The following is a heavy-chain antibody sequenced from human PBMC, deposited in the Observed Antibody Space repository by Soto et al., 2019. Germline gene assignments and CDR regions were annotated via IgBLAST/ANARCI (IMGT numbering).Heavy chain of an antibody. J-gene: IGHJ6*02. CDR1: GYNFTSYW. D-gene: IGHD2-8*01. V-gene: IGHV5-10-1*01. Sequence: PGESLKISCKGSGYNFTSYWISWVRQMPGKGLEWMGWIDPSDSYTNYSPSFQGHVTISADKSISTAYLQWSSLKASDTAMYYCARLMALDFYYYYGMDVWGQGTMVTVSS. CDR3: ARLMALDFYYYYGMDV. CDR2: IDPSDSYT.